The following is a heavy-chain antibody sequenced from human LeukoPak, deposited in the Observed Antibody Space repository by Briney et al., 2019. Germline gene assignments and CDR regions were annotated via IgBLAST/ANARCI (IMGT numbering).Heavy chain of an antibody. CDR2: IRYDGSNK. CDR1: GFTLSSYG. V-gene: IGHV3-30*02. CDR3: AKVTDYYGSGSYPDFDY. J-gene: IGHJ4*02. Sequence: GGSLRLSCAASGFTLSSYGMHWVRQAPGKGLEWVAFIRYDGSNKYYADSVKGRFTISRGNSKNTLYLQMNSLRAEDTAVYYCAKVTDYYGSGSYPDFDYWGQGTLVTVSS. D-gene: IGHD3-10*01.